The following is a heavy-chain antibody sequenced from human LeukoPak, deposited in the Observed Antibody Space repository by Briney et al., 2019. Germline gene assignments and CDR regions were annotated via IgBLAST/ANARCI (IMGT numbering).Heavy chain of an antibody. V-gene: IGHV4-39*07. CDR1: GGSISSSSYY. CDR3: ARCVPAAIGEYYYYYYMDV. CDR2: IYYSGST. J-gene: IGHJ6*03. Sequence: KPSETLSLTCTVSGGSISSSSYYWGWIRQPPGKGLEWIGSIYYSGSTYYNPSLKSRVTISVDTSKNQFSLKLSSVTAADTAVYYCARCVPAAIGEYYYYYYMDVWGKGTTVTVSS. D-gene: IGHD2-2*01.